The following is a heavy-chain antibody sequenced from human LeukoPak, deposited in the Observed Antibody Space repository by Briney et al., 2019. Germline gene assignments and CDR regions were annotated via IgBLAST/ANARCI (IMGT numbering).Heavy chain of an antibody. CDR3: ARGSSLYYDFWSGYPHYYYYCMDV. V-gene: IGHV4-59*01. CDR2: IYYSGST. Sequence: PSETLSLTCTVSGGSISSYYWSWIRQPPGKGLEWIGYIYYSGSTNYNPSLKSRVTISVDTSKNQFSLKLSSVTAADTAVYYCARGSSLYYDFWSGYPHYYYYCMDVWGKGTTVTVSS. J-gene: IGHJ6*03. D-gene: IGHD3-3*01. CDR1: GGSISSYY.